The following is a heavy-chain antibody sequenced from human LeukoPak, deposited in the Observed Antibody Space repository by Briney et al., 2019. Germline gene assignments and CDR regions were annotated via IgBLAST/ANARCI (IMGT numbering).Heavy chain of an antibody. CDR2: ISYSGST. Sequence: SETLSLTCTVSGGSISSYYWSWIRQPPGKGLEWIGYISYSGSTNYNPSLKSRVTISLDTSKNQFSLKLSSVTAADTAVYYCARPRSGGWYGGFDYWGLGTLVTVSS. CDR3: ARPRSGGWYGGFDY. D-gene: IGHD6-19*01. CDR1: GGSISSYY. V-gene: IGHV4-59*08. J-gene: IGHJ4*02.